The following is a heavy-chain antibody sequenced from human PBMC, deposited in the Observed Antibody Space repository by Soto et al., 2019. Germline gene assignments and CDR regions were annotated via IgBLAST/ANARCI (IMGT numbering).Heavy chain of an antibody. CDR1: GYTFTSHG. J-gene: IGHJ4*02. V-gene: IGHV1-18*01. Sequence: QVQLVQSGAEVKKPGDSVRVSCKASGYTFTSHGIGWVRQAPGQGLEWMGWISANNGNTKYAQKVQGRVTMTTDASTSTTNMELRSLRSDDAAVYYCARDGYFDHWGQGTLVTVSS. CDR2: ISANNGNT. CDR3: ARDGYFDH.